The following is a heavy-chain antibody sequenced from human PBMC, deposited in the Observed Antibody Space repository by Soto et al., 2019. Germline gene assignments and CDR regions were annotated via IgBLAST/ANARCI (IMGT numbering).Heavy chain of an antibody. Sequence: SETLSLTCTVSGGFISSYYWSWIRQPAGKGLEWIGRIYTTGSTNYNPSLKSRVTMSVDTSKNQFSLNLSSVTAADAAIYYCAREYSSSSGRTLDIWGHGTMATVSS. CDR1: GGFISSYY. V-gene: IGHV4-4*07. CDR3: AREYSSSSGRTLDI. D-gene: IGHD6-6*01. J-gene: IGHJ3*02. CDR2: IYTTGST.